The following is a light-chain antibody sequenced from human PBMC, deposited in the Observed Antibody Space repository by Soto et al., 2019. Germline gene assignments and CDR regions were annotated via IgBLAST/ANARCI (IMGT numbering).Light chain of an antibody. CDR3: QQRSNWPVT. CDR2: NAS. Sequence: EIVVMQSPAALSLPPGERATIFCKTSQTISKYLVWYQQKPGQAPRLLINNASNRATGIPARFNGSGSGTDFTLTISCLVPDDFAVYYCQQRSNWPVTFGGGTKVDI. V-gene: IGKV3-11*01. CDR1: QTISKY. J-gene: IGKJ4*01.